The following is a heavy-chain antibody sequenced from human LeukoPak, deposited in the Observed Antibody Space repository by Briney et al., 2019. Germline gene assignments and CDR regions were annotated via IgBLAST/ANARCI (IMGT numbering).Heavy chain of an antibody. CDR1: GFTFSSYA. V-gene: IGHV3-23*01. D-gene: IGHD1-26*01. CDR3: AKDAYYSGSYYDY. Sequence: GGSLRLSWAAYGFTFSSYAMSWVRPAPGKGLEWVPAISGSGGSTYYADSVKGRFTISRDNSKNTLYLQMNSLRAEDTAVYYCAKDAYYSGSYYDYWGRGTLVTVSS. CDR2: ISGSGGST. J-gene: IGHJ4*02.